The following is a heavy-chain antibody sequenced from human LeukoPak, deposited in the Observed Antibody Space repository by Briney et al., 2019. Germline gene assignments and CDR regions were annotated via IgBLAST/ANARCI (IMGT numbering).Heavy chain of an antibody. V-gene: IGHV3-43*02. CDR1: GFSFGDYA. CDR3: TKYFRSSGGWWFDS. CDR2: INGDGGSP. D-gene: IGHD2-15*01. Sequence: GGSLRLSCAASGFSFGDYAMRWVRQVPGKGLEWVSHINGDGGSPHYADSVNGRFTISRDNSANPLYLQMDSLRTEDTAVYFCTKYFRSSGGWWFDSWGRGIRATVP. J-gene: IGHJ5*01.